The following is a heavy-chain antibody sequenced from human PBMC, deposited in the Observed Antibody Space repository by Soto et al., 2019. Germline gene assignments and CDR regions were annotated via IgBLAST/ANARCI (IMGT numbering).Heavy chain of an antibody. CDR2: ISSNGGTT. CDR1: GLTFSSYD. Sequence: PGGSLRLSCVASGLTFSSYDMHWVRQAPGKGLEYVSSISSNGGTTYYGNSVKGRFTISRDNSKNTLYLQMGSLRAEDMAVYYCVRRVSGNYDYWGQGTLVTVSS. CDR3: VRRVSGNYDY. V-gene: IGHV3-64*01. J-gene: IGHJ4*02. D-gene: IGHD1-7*01.